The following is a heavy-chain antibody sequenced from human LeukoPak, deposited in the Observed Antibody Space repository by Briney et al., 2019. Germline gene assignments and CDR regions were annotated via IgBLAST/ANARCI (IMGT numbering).Heavy chain of an antibody. D-gene: IGHD2/OR15-2a*01. Sequence: GGSLRLSCAASGNYWMHWVRQVPGKGLVWVSHINSDGSWTSYADSVKGRFTISKGNAKNTVYLQMNSLRAEDTVVYYCVSFYETYWGRGTLVTVSS. J-gene: IGHJ4*02. CDR2: INSDGSWT. V-gene: IGHV3-74*01. CDR1: GNYW. CDR3: VSFYETY.